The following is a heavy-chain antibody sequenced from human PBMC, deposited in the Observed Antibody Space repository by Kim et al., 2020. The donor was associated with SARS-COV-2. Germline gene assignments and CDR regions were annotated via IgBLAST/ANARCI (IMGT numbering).Heavy chain of an antibody. D-gene: IGHD4-4*01. CDR2: TYYRSKWYN. Sequence: SQTLSLTCAISGDSVSSDSVAWNWIRQSPSRGLEWLGRTYYRSKWYNDYAVSVKSRITISPDTSKNQFSLQLNSVAPEDTAVYYCARDHQYSIDYWGQGTLFTVSS. CDR1: GDSVSSDSVA. V-gene: IGHV6-1*01. CDR3: ARDHQYSIDY. J-gene: IGHJ4*02.